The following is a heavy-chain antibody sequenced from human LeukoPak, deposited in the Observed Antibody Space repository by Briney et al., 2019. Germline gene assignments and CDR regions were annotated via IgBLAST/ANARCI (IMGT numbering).Heavy chain of an antibody. Sequence: SETLSLTCIVSGYSIISDYFWGWVRKPPGKGPEWIGSIFHSGSVYYNPSLKSRVTISIDPSKNRFSLKLTSVTAADTAIYYCARVVASTSIDSWGQGTLVTVSS. CDR2: IFHSGSV. D-gene: IGHD2-15*01. V-gene: IGHV4-38-2*02. CDR1: GYSIISDYF. CDR3: ARVVASTSIDS. J-gene: IGHJ4*02.